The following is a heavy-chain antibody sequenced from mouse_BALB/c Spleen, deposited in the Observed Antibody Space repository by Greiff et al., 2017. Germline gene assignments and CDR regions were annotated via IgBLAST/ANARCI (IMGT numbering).Heavy chain of an antibody. CDR3: ARQYGGFDY. CDR2: ISSGGSYT. J-gene: IGHJ2*01. Sequence: EVKVVESGGGLVKPGGSLKLSCAASGFTFSSYAMSWVRQTPEKRLEWVATISSGGSYTYYPDSVKGRFTISRDNAKNTLYLQMSSLRSEDTAMYYCARQYGGFDYWGQGTTLTVSS. V-gene: IGHV5-9-3*01. CDR1: GFTFSSYA. D-gene: IGHD2-10*02.